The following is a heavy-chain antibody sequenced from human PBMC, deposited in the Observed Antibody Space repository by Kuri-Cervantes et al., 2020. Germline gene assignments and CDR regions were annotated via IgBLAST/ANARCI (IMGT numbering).Heavy chain of an antibody. V-gene: IGHV1-2*04. J-gene: IGHJ3*02. CDR3: ARGTPAMAFDI. CDR1: GYTFTGYY. Sequence: ASVKVSCKASGYTFTGYYMHWVRQAPGQGLEWVGWINPNSGGTNYAQKFQGWVTMTRDTSISTAYMALSRLRSEDTAVYYCARGTPAMAFDIWGQGTMVTVSS. CDR2: INPNSGGT.